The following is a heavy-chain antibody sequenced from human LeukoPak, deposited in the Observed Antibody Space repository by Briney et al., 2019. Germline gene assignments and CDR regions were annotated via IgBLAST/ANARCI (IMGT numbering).Heavy chain of an antibody. CDR3: ARDSGSYLSYMDV. CDR2: ISYDGSNK. D-gene: IGHD1-26*01. CDR1: GFTFSSYA. J-gene: IGHJ6*03. V-gene: IGHV3-30*01. Sequence: GGSLRLSCAASGFTFSSYARHWVRQAPGKGLEWGAVISYDGSNKYYADSVKGRFTISRDNSTNTLYLQMNSLRAEDTAVYYCARDSGSYLSYMDVWGKGTTVTVSS.